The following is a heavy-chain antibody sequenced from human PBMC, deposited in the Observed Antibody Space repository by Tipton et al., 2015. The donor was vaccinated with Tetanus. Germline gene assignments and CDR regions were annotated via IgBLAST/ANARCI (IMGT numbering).Heavy chain of an antibody. V-gene: IGHV3-11*01. CDR2: TSGSGNTI. D-gene: IGHD2-2*01. CDR1: GFTFSGFY. J-gene: IGHJ4*02. CDR3: ARGAIQPLDY. Sequence: QLVQSGGGLAKPGGSLRLSCAGSGFTFSGFYMSWIRQAPGRGLEWVAYTSGSGNTILYSDSVKGRFTVSRDNADNSVYLQMNHLRDDDTAMYFGARGAIQPLDYWGQGTLVTVSS.